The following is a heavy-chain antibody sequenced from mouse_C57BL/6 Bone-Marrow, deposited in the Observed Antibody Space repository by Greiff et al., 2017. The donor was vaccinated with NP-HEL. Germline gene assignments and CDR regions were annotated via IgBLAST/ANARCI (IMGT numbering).Heavy chain of an antibody. CDR1: GYTFTSYT. J-gene: IGHJ2*01. V-gene: IGHV1-4*01. D-gene: IGHD2-3*01. Sequence: QVQLKESGAELARPGASVKMSCKASGYTFTSYTMHWVKQRPGQGLEWIGYINPSSGFTKYNQKFKDKATLTADKSSSTAYMQLSSLTSEDSAVYYCASGIYDGYFQDYWGQGTTLTVSS. CDR3: ASGIYDGYFQDY. CDR2: INPSSGFT.